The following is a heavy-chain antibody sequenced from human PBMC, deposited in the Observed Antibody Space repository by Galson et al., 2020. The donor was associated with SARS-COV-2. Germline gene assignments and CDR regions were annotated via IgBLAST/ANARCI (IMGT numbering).Heavy chain of an antibody. J-gene: IGHJ5*02. D-gene: IGHD1-26*01. Sequence: ASETLSLTCAVSGGSISSSNWWSWVRQPPGKGLEWIGEIYHSGSTNYNPSLKSRVTISVDKSKNQFSLKLSSVTAAGTAVYYCARGPLVGANNWFDPWGQGTLVTVSS. CDR3: ARGPLVGANNWFDP. CDR1: GGSISSSNW. V-gene: IGHV4-4*02. CDR2: IYHSGST.